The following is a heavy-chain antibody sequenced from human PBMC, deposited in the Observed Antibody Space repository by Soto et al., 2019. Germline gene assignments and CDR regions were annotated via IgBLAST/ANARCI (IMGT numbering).Heavy chain of an antibody. V-gene: IGHV3-30*03. Sequence: QVQLVESGGGVVQPGRSLRLSCAASGFTFSSYGMHWVRQAPGKGLEGVAVISYDGSNKYYADSVKGRFTISRDNSKNTLYVQMESLRDEDTAVYYCARGYTSGYPSNWFDPWGEGTLVTVSS. CDR1: GFTFSSYG. CDR2: ISYDGSNK. J-gene: IGHJ5*02. D-gene: IGHD3-3*01. CDR3: ARGYTSGYPSNWFDP.